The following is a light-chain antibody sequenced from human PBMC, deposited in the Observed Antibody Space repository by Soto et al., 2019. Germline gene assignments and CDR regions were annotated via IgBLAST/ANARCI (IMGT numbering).Light chain of an antibody. V-gene: IGKV1-5*01. CDR3: QNYNDYPLT. CDR1: ESVGEW. J-gene: IGKJ4*01. CDR2: HAS. Sequence: DLQMTQSPSTLSASFGDSITMTCRASESVGEWLAWYQQKAGKAPKALIYHASTLESGVPSRFSGSGSGTEFNLTINSLQPDDFATYYCQNYNDYPLTCGGGTKVDIK.